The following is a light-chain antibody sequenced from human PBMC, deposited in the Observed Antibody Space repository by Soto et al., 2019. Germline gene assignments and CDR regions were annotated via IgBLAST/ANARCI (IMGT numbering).Light chain of an antibody. CDR1: QNIRSS. CDR3: QQYDNWPPLS. CDR2: GAS. J-gene: IGKJ4*01. V-gene: IGKV3D-15*01. Sequence: EIVMTQSPASLSASPGERVTLSCRASQNIRSSLAWYQQRPGQAPRLLIYGASTRATGIPARFSGSGSGTEFTLTISSLQSEDFAVYYCQQYDNWPPLSFGGGPKVEIK.